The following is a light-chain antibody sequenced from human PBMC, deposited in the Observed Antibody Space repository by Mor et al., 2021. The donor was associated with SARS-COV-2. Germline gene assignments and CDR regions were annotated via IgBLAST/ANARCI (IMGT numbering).Light chain of an antibody. J-gene: IGKJ3*01. Sequence: QSGVPSRFSGSGSGTDYTLAISSLQPEDFATYYCLHYFSTAFTICPGTKVEIK. CDR3: LHYFSTAFT. V-gene: IGKV1D-43*01.